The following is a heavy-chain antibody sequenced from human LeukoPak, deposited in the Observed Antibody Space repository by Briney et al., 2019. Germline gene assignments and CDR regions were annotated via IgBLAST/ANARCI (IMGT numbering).Heavy chain of an antibody. CDR3: ARLWDPGTTTPYGMDV. D-gene: IGHD1-1*01. J-gene: IGHJ6*02. CDR2: IIPIFGTA. CDR1: GGTFSSYA. V-gene: IGHV1-69*13. Sequence: ASVTVSCKASGGTFSSYAISWVRQAPGQGLEWMGGIIPIFGTANYAQKFQGRVTITADESTSTAYMELSSLRSEDTAVYYCARLWDPGTTTPYGMDVWGQGTTVTVSS.